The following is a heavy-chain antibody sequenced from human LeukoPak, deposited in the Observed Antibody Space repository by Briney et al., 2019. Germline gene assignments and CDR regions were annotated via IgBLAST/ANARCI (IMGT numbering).Heavy chain of an antibody. Sequence: PSETLSLTCTVSGGSISSSSYYWGWIRQPPGKGLEWIGSIYYSGSTYYNPSLKSRVTISVDTSKNQFSLKLSSVTAADTAVYYCARHGNHRLDYWGQGTLVTVSS. CDR2: IYYSGST. V-gene: IGHV4-39*01. CDR1: GGSISSSSYY. J-gene: IGHJ4*02. CDR3: ARHGNHRLDY. D-gene: IGHD1-14*01.